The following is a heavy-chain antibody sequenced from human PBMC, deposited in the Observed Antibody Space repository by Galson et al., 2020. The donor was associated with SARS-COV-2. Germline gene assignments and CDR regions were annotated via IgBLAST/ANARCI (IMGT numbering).Heavy chain of an antibody. CDR2: ISSSGSTI. V-gene: IGHV3-11*01. D-gene: IGHD5-12*01. CDR3: ARDVGVDIVATTPSSHYYYYYGMDV. J-gene: IGHJ6*02. CDR1: GFTFSDYY. Sequence: TGGSLRLSCAASGFTFSDYYMSWIRQAPGKGLEWVSYISSSGSTIYYADSVKGRFTISRDNAKNSLYLQMNSLRAEDTAVYYCARDVGVDIVATTPSSHYYYYYGMDVWGQGTTVTVSS.